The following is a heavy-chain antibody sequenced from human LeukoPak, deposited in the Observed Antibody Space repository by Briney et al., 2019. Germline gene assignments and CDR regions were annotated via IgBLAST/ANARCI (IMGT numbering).Heavy chain of an antibody. Sequence: ASVKVSCKASGYTFTGYYMHWVRQAPGQGLEWMGRINPNSGGTNYAQKFQGRVTMTRDTSISTAYMELSSLRSEDTAVYYCARFPNTAMVMGLEYYYYGMDVWGQGTTVTVSS. CDR2: INPNSGGT. D-gene: IGHD5-18*01. CDR3: ARFPNTAMVMGLEYYYYGMDV. CDR1: GYTFTGYY. J-gene: IGHJ6*02. V-gene: IGHV1-2*06.